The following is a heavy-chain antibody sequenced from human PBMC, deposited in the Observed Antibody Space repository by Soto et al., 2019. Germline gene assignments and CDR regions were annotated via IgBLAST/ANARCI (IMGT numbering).Heavy chain of an antibody. V-gene: IGHV3-72*01. D-gene: IGHD6-13*01. Sequence: GGSLRLSCAASGFTFSDHYMDWVLQAPGKGLEWVGRTRNKANSYTTEYAASVKGRFTISRDDSKNSLYLQMNSLKTEDTAVYYCARGPGSSSWYSAFDIWGQGTMVTVSS. CDR2: TRNKANSYTT. J-gene: IGHJ3*02. CDR1: GFTFSDHY. CDR3: ARGPGSSSWYSAFDI.